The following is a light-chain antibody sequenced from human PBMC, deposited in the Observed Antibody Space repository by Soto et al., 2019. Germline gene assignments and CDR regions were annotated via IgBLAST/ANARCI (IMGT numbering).Light chain of an antibody. CDR1: QSVSGN. V-gene: IGKV3-15*01. J-gene: IGKJ5*01. Sequence: EIVMTQSPATLSVSPGERATPSCRASQSVSGNLAWCQQKPGRAPRLLIYGASTRATGIPARFSGSGSGTEFTLTISSLQSEDFAVYYCQQYNNWPPITFGQGTRLEIK. CDR2: GAS. CDR3: QQYNNWPPIT.